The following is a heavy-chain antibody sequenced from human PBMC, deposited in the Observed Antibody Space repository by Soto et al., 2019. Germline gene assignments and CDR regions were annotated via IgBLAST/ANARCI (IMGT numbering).Heavy chain of an antibody. CDR2: IIPMSATT. CDR3: TTDKGGRRGYSGFDAFDY. Sequence: QVQLVQSGAEVKKPGSSVKVSCKASGGTISNYAINWVRQAPGQGLEWMGGIIPMSATTNYAGRFQGRVTRTADESTNTCYMELSSLGNDDTAVFYCTTDKGGRRGYSGFDAFDYWGQGTLVTVSS. J-gene: IGHJ4*02. D-gene: IGHD5-12*01. V-gene: IGHV1-69*01. CDR1: GGTISNYA.